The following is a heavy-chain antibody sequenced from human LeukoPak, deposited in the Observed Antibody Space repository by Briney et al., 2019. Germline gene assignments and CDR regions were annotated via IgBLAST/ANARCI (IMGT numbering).Heavy chain of an antibody. Sequence: SETLSLTCTVSGGSISSYYWSWIRQPPGKGLEWIGYIYYSGSTNYNPSLKSRVTISVDTSKNQFSLKLSSVTAADTAVYYCARLPGPEVPAAKYYFDYWGQGTLVTVSS. D-gene: IGHD2-2*01. CDR3: ARLPGPEVPAAKYYFDY. CDR2: IYYSGST. CDR1: GGSISSYY. J-gene: IGHJ4*02. V-gene: IGHV4-59*08.